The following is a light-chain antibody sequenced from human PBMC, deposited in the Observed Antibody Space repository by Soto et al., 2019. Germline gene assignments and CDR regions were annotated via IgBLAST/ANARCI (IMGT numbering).Light chain of an antibody. CDR1: SGDVGGFNY. CDR2: EVN. CDR3: TSYTSSGTWV. Sequence: QSALTQPASVSGSPGQSITISCTGTSGDVGGFNYVSWYQLHPGKAPKLIIYEVNNRPSGVSNRFSGSKSGNTASLTISGLQAEDEADYYCTSYTSSGTWVFGGGTKLTVL. V-gene: IGLV2-14*01. J-gene: IGLJ3*02.